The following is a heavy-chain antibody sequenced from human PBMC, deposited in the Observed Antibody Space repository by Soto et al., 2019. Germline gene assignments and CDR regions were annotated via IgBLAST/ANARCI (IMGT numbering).Heavy chain of an antibody. V-gene: IGHV1-46*03. D-gene: IGHD2-2*01. CDR3: ARDNIVVVPAAVRYGWFDP. J-gene: IGHJ5*02. CDR2: INPSGGST. CDR1: GYTFTSYY. Sequence: ASVKVSCKASGYTFTSYYMHWVRQAPGQGLEWMGIINPSGGSTSYAQKFQGRVTMTRDTSTSTVYMELSSLRSEDTAVYYCARDNIVVVPAAVRYGWFDPWGQGTLVTVSS.